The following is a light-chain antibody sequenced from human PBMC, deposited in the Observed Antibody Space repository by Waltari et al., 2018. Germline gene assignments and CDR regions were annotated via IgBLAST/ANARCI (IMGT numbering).Light chain of an antibody. J-gene: IGLJ1*01. Sequence: QSALTQPVSVSGAPGQSITISCTGNITDIGTFNLVSWYQQHPGNAPKLIIYDVKYRPSGVSHRFSGSKSGNTASLTISELQAEDEGLYYCSSYRVTKTTVFGSGTTVSVV. CDR3: SSYRVTKTTV. V-gene: IGLV2-14*02. CDR1: ITDIGTFNL. CDR2: DVK.